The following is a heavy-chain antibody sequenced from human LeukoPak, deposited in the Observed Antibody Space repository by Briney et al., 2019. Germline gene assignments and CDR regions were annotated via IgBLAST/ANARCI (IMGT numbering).Heavy chain of an antibody. CDR3: ARGWIQLWLIDY. J-gene: IGHJ4*02. V-gene: IGHV3-30*03. CDR2: ISYDGSNK. D-gene: IGHD5-18*01. CDR1: GFTFSSYG. Sequence: PGGSLRLSCAASGFTFSSYGMHWVRQAPGKGLEWVAVISYDGSNKYYADSVKGRFTIYRDNSKNTLYLQMNSLRAEDTAVYYCARGWIQLWLIDYWGQGTLVTVSS.